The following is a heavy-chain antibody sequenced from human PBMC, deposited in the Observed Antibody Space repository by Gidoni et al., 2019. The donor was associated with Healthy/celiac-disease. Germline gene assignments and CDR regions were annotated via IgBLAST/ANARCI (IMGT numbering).Heavy chain of an antibody. CDR2: INHSGST. CDR3: ARGRLSSSWLDY. J-gene: IGHJ4*02. D-gene: IGHD6-13*01. CDR1: GGSFSGYY. V-gene: IGHV4-34*01. Sequence: QVQLQQWGAGLLKPSETLSLTCAVYGGSFSGYYWSWIRQPPGKGLEWIGEINHSGSTNYNPSLRSRVTISVDTSKNQFSLKLSSVTAADTAVYYCARGRLSSSWLDYWGQGTLVTVSS.